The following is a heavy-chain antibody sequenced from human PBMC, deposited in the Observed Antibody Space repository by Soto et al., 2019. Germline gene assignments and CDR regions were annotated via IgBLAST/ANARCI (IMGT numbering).Heavy chain of an antibody. D-gene: IGHD6-6*01. V-gene: IGHV1-18*01. CDR2: ISTYNGNP. CDR1: GYTFTSYG. Sequence: QVQLVQSGPEVKKPGASVKVSCKASGYTFTSYGISWVRQAPGQGLEWMGWISTYNGNPNYVQKLQGRVPMTTDTSTSTAYMELRSLRSDDTAVFYCAGAPLYSTSPKNAFDIWGQGTVVTVSS. J-gene: IGHJ3*02. CDR3: AGAPLYSTSPKNAFDI.